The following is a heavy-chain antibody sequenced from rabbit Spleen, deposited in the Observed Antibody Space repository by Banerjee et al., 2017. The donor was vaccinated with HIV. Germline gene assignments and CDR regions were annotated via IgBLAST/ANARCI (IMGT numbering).Heavy chain of an antibody. CDR1: GFDFSTYG. D-gene: IGHD4-1*01. CDR3: VREVAAKFNL. CDR2: IDPVFGIT. V-gene: IGHV1S47*01. Sequence: QEQLVESGGGLVQPGGSLKLSCKASGFDFSTYGVSWVRQAPGKGLEWIGYIDPVFGITYYASWVNGRFTISIHNAQNTLYLQLNSLTAADTATYFCVREVAAKFNLWGQGTLVTVS. J-gene: IGHJ4*01.